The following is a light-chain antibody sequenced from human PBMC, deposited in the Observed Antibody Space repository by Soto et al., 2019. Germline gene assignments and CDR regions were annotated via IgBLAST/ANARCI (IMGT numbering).Light chain of an antibody. CDR3: QQCFSLPPT. CDR2: DAS. V-gene: IGKV1-5*01. J-gene: IGKJ1*01. CDR1: QTIHSF. Sequence: IQMTQSPSTLSASVGDRVTITCRASQTIHSFLAWYQQKAGKAPKLLIYDASNLESGVPSRFSGSGSGTEFTLTISNLQPDDFAVYYCQQCFSLPPTFGHGTKVDI.